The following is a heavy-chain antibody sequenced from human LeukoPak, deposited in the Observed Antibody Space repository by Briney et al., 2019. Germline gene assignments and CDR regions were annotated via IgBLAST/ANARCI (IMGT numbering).Heavy chain of an antibody. CDR3: AKMSGYPSGWIDY. CDR1: GFTFDDFA. J-gene: IGHJ4*02. V-gene: IGHV3-9*01. Sequence: GGSLRLSCSASGFTFDDFAIHWVRQPPGKGLEWVSGISWNSGKIAYVDSVKGRFTISRDNPKRSFYLQMNMLGAQDTAMYNFAKMSGYPSGWIDYWGQGTQVTVSS. D-gene: IGHD6-25*01. CDR2: ISWNSGKI.